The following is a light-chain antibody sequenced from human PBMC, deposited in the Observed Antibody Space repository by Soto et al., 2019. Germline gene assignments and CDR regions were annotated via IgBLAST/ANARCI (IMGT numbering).Light chain of an antibody. J-gene: IGKJ2*01. Sequence: EIVLTQSPGTLSLSPGERATLSCRASQSVSSSYLAWYQQKPGQAPRLLIYGASRRATGIPDRFSGSGSGTDFTLTISRLEPEDFVVYYCQQYGSSPRTFGQGTKLEIK. V-gene: IGKV3-20*01. CDR3: QQYGSSPRT. CDR1: QSVSSSY. CDR2: GAS.